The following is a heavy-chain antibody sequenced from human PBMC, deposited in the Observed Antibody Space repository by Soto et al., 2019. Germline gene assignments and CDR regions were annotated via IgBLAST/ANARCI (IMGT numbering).Heavy chain of an antibody. V-gene: IGHV4-39*07. D-gene: IGHD6-13*01. CDR2: IYYSGST. Sequence: SETLSLTCTVSGGSISSSSYYWGWIRQPPGKGLEWIGSIYYSGSTYYNPSLKSRVTISVDTSKNQFSLKLSSVTAADTAVYYCARAEGAAAGLDYWGQGTLVTVSS. J-gene: IGHJ4*02. CDR3: ARAEGAAAGLDY. CDR1: GGSISSSSYY.